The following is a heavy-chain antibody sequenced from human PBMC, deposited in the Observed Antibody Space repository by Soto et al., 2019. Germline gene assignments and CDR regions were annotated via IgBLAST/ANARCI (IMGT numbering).Heavy chain of an antibody. V-gene: IGHV1-69*01. CDR3: ASRCSSTSCYSYNWFDP. CDR1: GGTFSSYV. D-gene: IGHD2-2*01. CDR2: IIPIFGTA. Sequence: QVQLVQSGAEVKKPGSSVKVSCKASGGTFSSYVISWVRQAPGQGLEWMGGIIPIFGTANYAQKFQGRVTITADESTSTAYMELSSLRSEDTAVYYCASRCSSTSCYSYNWFDPWGQGTLVTVSS. J-gene: IGHJ5*02.